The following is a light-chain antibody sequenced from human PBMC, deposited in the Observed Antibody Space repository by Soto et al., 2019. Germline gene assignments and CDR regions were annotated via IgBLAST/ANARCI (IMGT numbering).Light chain of an antibody. CDR3: LQDYSYPRT. V-gene: IGKV1-6*01. J-gene: IGKJ1*01. CDR1: QGIRND. Sequence: AIQMTQSPSSLSASVGDRVTSTCRASQGIRNDLGWYQQKPGKAPNLLIYGASRLQSGVPSRFSGSGSGTDFSLTISSLQPEDFATYYCLQDYSYPRTFGQGIKVEIK. CDR2: GAS.